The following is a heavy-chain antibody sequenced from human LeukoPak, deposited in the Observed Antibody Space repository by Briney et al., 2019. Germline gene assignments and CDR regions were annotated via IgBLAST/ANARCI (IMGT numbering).Heavy chain of an antibody. CDR2: IIPILGIA. CDR3: APDYYDSSGGYSHGMDV. D-gene: IGHD3-22*01. J-gene: IGHJ6*02. CDR1: GGTFSSYA. Sequence: SVKVSCKASGGTFSSYAISWVRQAPGQGLEWMGRIIPILGIANYAQKFQGRVTITADKSTSTAYMELSSLRSEDTAVYYCAPDYYDSSGGYSHGMDVWGQGTTVTVSS. V-gene: IGHV1-69*04.